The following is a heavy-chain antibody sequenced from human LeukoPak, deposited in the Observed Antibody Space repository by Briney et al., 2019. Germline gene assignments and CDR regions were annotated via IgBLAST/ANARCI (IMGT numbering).Heavy chain of an antibody. J-gene: IGHJ4*02. D-gene: IGHD3-10*01. Sequence: GGSLRLSCAASGFTFSSYAMHWVRQAPGKGLEYVSAISSNGGSTYYANSVKGRFTISRDNSKNTLHLQMGSLRAEDMAVYYCASSSYGSGNYWGQGTLVTVSS. V-gene: IGHV3-64*01. CDR3: ASSSYGSGNY. CDR1: GFTFSSYA. CDR2: ISSNGGST.